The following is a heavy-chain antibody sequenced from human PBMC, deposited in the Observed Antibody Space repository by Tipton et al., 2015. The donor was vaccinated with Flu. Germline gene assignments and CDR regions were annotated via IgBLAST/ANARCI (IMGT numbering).Heavy chain of an antibody. CDR1: GFTFSKYW. D-gene: IGHD5-18*01. J-gene: IGHJ4*02. CDR2: IEQDESEK. CDR3: ARGRGSYGYCVDY. V-gene: IGHV3-7*01. Sequence: VQLVQSGGGLVQPGGSLRLSCAASGFTFSKYWMIWVRQAPGKGLEWVANIEQDESEKYYVDSVKGRFTITRDNAKDSVYLQMNSLRAEDTAVYYCARGRGSYGYCVDYWGQGTLVTVSS.